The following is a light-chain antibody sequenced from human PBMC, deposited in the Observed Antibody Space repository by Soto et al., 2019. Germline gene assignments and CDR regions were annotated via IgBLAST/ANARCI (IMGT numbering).Light chain of an antibody. CDR3: QQYSSYSPYT. V-gene: IGKV1-17*01. J-gene: IGKJ2*01. Sequence: DIQMTQSPSSLSASVGDRVTITCRASQGIRNDLGWYQQKPGKAPKRLIYAASSLQSGVPSRFSGSGSGTEFTLTISSLQPDDLATYYCQQYSSYSPYTFGQGTKVEI. CDR2: AAS. CDR1: QGIRND.